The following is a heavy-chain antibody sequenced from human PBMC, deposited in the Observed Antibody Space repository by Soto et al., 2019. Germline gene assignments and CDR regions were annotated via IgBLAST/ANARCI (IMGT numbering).Heavy chain of an antibody. CDR3: ARDKGYCSDTSCPDFDY. D-gene: IGHD2-15*01. CDR1: GYIFTTYA. CDR2: INAGNGNT. V-gene: IGHV1-3*01. J-gene: IGHJ4*02. Sequence: WASVKVSCKASGYIFTTYAMHWVRQAPGQSLEWMGWINAGNGNTKYSQKFQGRVTITMDTSASTAYMELNSLRYEDTAVYYCARDKGYCSDTSCPDFDYWGQGTLVTVSS.